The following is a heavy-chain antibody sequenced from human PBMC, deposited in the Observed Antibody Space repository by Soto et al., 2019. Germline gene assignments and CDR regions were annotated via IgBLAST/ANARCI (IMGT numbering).Heavy chain of an antibody. Sequence: PGGSLRLSCAASKFTFSRYWMHWVRQPPGKGLMWVSRINTDGSRTTYADSVKGRFTISRDNAKNTVFLDMNSLRAEDTAVYYCARGTNLAARSLFDYWGQGTLVTVSS. CDR1: KFTFSRYW. D-gene: IGHD6-6*01. V-gene: IGHV3-74*03. J-gene: IGHJ4*02. CDR3: ARGTNLAARSLFDY. CDR2: INTDGSRT.